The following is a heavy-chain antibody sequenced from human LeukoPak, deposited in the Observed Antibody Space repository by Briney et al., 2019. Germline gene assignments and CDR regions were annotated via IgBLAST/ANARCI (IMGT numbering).Heavy chain of an antibody. V-gene: IGHV1-18*01. CDR1: GYTFTSYG. CDR3: ARDQEYSGSYYRYFDY. Sequence: ASVKVSCKASGYTFTSYGITWVRQAPGQGLEWMGWISVYYGNTNYAQKLQGRVTMTTDTSTSTAYMELRSLRSDDTAVYYCARDQEYSGSYYRYFDYWGQGTLVTVSS. D-gene: IGHD1-26*01. CDR2: ISVYYGNT. J-gene: IGHJ4*02.